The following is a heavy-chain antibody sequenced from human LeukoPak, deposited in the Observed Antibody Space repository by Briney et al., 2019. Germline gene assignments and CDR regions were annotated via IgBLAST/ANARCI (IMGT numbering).Heavy chain of an antibody. CDR3: AKEWGYASGTYLDS. J-gene: IGHJ4*02. CDR2: ISRDGSDK. D-gene: IGHD3-16*01. Sequence: GGSLRLSCAVSGFTFSSNAMHWVRQAPGKGLEWVAVISRDGSDKYYPDSVKGQFTISRDNSKNTLFLQMNSLRTEDTAVYYCAKEWGYASGTYLDSWGQGTLVTVSS. CDR1: GFTFSSNA. V-gene: IGHV3-30*18.